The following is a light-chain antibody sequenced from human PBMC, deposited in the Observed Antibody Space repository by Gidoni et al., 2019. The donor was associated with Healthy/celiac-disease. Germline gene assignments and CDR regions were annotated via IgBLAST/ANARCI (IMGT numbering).Light chain of an antibody. Sequence: ELVLTQSPATLSLSPGERAILSCTASQSVSSYLAWYQQKPGQAPRLLIYDASNRATGIPARCSGSGSGTDFTLTISSLEPEDFAVYYCQQRSNWPTFGGGTKVEIK. J-gene: IGKJ4*01. CDR3: QQRSNWPT. CDR1: QSVSSY. V-gene: IGKV3-11*01. CDR2: DAS.